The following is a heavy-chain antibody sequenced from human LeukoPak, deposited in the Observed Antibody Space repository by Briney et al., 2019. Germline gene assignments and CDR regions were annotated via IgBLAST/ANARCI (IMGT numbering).Heavy chain of an antibody. CDR2: INDRGIT. V-gene: IGHV4-34*01. CDR1: GGSISSYF. CDR3: ARDPTTVVTVPYYFDD. Sequence: SETLSLTCTVSGGSISSYFWTWIRQPPGKPLEWIGEINDRGITNYNPSLKSRVTISVDTSRNQFSLKLTSVTAADTAVYYCARDPTTVVTVPYYFDDWGQGTLVTVSS. J-gene: IGHJ4*02. D-gene: IGHD4-23*01.